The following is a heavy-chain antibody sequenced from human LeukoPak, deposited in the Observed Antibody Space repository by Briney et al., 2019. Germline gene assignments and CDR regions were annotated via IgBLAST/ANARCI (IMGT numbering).Heavy chain of an antibody. V-gene: IGHV3-23*01. CDR1: GFTFSSYA. D-gene: IGHD6-19*01. J-gene: IGHJ4*02. Sequence: GGSLRLSCAASGFTFSSYAMSWVRQAPGKGLEWVSGISGSGGSTYYADSVKGRFTISRDNSKNTLHLQMNSLRAEDTAVYYCAKDFAVAGYHYWGQGTLVTVSS. CDR2: ISGSGGST. CDR3: AKDFAVAGYHY.